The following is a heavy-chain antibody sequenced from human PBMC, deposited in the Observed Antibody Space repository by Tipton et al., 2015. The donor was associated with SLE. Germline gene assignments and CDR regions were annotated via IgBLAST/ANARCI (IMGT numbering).Heavy chain of an antibody. CDR1: GGSISSHY. D-gene: IGHD2-15*01. CDR3: ARDKYCTGGSCFDWYFDV. CDR2: IYSSGST. Sequence: TLSLTCTVSGGSISSHYWSWIRQAPGKGLEWIGYIYSSGSTNYNPSLKSRVTISVDTSENQFSLKLSSVSAADTAVYYCARDKYCTGGSCFDWYFDVWGRGTLVTVSS. J-gene: IGHJ2*01. V-gene: IGHV4-4*08.